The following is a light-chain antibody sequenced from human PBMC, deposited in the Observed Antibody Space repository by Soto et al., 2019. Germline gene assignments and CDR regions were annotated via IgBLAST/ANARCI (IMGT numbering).Light chain of an antibody. V-gene: IGKV3-20*01. Sequence: EIVLTQSPGTLSLSPGERATLSCRASQTITRAFLAWYQQKRGQAPRLVIYGASTRATGIPERFSGSALGTDFTLTISRLEPEDFDLHYCHQYGVSPWTFGQGTKVDIX. CDR3: HQYGVSPWT. J-gene: IGKJ1*01. CDR1: QTITRAF. CDR2: GAS.